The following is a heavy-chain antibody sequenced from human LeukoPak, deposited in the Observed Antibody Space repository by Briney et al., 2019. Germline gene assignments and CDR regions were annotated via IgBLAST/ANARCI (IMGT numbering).Heavy chain of an antibody. V-gene: IGHV3-23*01. J-gene: IGHJ4*02. D-gene: IGHD3-16*01. CDR1: GFTFSTYA. Sequence: GGSLRLSCAASGFTFSTYAMSRVRQAPGKGLEWVSGISGSGDSTNYADSVKGRFTISRDNSKNTQYLQMNSLRAEDTAVYYCAWGSYNPFDYWGQGTLVTVSS. CDR3: AWGSYNPFDY. CDR2: ISGSGDST.